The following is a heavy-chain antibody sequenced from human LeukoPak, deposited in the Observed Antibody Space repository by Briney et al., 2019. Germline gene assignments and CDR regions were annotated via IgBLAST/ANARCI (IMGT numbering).Heavy chain of an antibody. D-gene: IGHD2-2*01. CDR2: IIPILGIA. Sequence: GASVKVSCKASGGTFSSYAIIWVRQAPGQGLEWMGRIIPILGIANYAQKFQGRVTITADKSTSTAYMELSSLRSEDTAVYYCAVWDIVVVPAAQFLDYWGQGTLVTVSS. CDR3: AVWDIVVVPAAQFLDY. V-gene: IGHV1-69*04. CDR1: GGTFSSYA. J-gene: IGHJ4*02.